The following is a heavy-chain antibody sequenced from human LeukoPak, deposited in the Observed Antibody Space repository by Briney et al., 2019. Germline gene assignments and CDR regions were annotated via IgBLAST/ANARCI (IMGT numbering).Heavy chain of an antibody. Sequence: ASETLSLTCAVSGGSISSSNWWSWVRPPPGKGLEWIGEIYHSGSTNYNPSLKSRVTISVDKSKNQFSLKLGSVTAADTAVYYCARWFYYDSSGIYYFDYWGQGTLVTVSS. CDR2: IYHSGST. CDR1: GGSISSSNW. J-gene: IGHJ4*02. CDR3: ARWFYYDSSGIYYFDY. D-gene: IGHD3-22*01. V-gene: IGHV4-4*02.